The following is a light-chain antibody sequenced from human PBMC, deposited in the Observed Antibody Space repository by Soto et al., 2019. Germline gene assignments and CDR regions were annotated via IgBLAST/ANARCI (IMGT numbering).Light chain of an antibody. CDR3: QHYGSSPYT. J-gene: IGKJ2*01. CDR1: QSVSSSY. Sequence: EIVLTQSPGTLSLSPGERATLSCRASQSVSSSYLAWYHQKPGQALRLLIYGASSRATGIPDRFSGSRSGTDFTLTISKLAPEDFAVYYCQHYGSSPYTFGQGTKLEIK. V-gene: IGKV3-20*01. CDR2: GAS.